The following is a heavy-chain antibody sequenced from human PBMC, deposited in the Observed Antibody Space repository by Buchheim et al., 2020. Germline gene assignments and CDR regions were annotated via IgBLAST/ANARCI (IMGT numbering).Heavy chain of an antibody. D-gene: IGHD3-10*01. CDR1: GGSISSYY. J-gene: IGHJ4*02. CDR2: IYYSGST. Sequence: QVQLQESGPGLVKPSETLSLTCTVSGGSISSYYWSWIRQPPGKGLEWIGYIYYSGSTNYNPSLKSRVTISVDTSKNQFSLKLSSVTAADTAVYYCARDNPPYGSGSSMGDRFDYWGQGTL. V-gene: IGHV4-59*01. CDR3: ARDNPPYGSGSSMGDRFDY.